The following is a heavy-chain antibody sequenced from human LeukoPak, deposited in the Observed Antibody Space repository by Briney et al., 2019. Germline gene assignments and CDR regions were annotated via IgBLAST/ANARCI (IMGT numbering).Heavy chain of an antibody. CDR1: GFTFNNYA. CDR2: ISGSGDSA. CDR3: AKAYGSSWADFDY. Sequence: PGGSLRLSCAASGFTFNNYAMNWVRQAPGKGLEWVSGISGSGDSASYADSVKGRFTISRENSKNTLYLHMNSLRAEDTALYYCAKAYGSSWADFDYWRQGTLVTVSS. J-gene: IGHJ4*02. D-gene: IGHD6-13*01. V-gene: IGHV3-23*01.